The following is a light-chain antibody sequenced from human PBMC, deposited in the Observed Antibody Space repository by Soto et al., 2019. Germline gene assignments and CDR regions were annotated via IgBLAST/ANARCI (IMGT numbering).Light chain of an antibody. CDR3: TSYSRSTALL. J-gene: IGLJ3*02. Sequence: QSALTQPASVSASPGQSTTISCAGTSSDIGTYNYVSWYQHLPGKAPKLMIYEVYKRASGVSDRFSGSKSATTASLTISGLQAEDEADYYCTSYSRSTALLFGGGTKVTVL. CDR2: EVY. V-gene: IGLV2-14*01. CDR1: SSDIGTYNY.